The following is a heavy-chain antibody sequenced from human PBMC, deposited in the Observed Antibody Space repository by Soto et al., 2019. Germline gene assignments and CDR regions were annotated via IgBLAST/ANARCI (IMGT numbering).Heavy chain of an antibody. V-gene: IGHV2-26*01. J-gene: IGHJ5*02. D-gene: IGHD2-2*01. CDR3: ARIHRGYCSSTSCYGNWFDP. Sequence: QVTLKESGPVLVKPTETLKLTCTVSGFSLSNARMGVSWIRQPPGKALEWLAHIFSNDEKSYSTSMKSRLTISKDTSKSQVVLTMTNMDPVDTATYYCARIHRGYCSSTSCYGNWFDPWGQGTLVTVSS. CDR2: IFSNDEK. CDR1: GFSLSNARMG.